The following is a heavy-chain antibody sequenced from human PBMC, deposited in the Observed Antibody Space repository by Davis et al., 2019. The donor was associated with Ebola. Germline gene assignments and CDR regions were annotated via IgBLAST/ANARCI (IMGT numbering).Heavy chain of an antibody. CDR3: AKGSGPYCSSTSCFTDV. J-gene: IGHJ6*04. CDR2: ISGSGGST. CDR1: GFTFSSYA. D-gene: IGHD2-2*02. V-gene: IGHV3-23*01. Sequence: GGSLRLSCAASGFTFSSYAMSWVRQAPGKGLEWVSAISGSGGSTYYADSVKGRFTISRDNSKNTLYLQMNSLRAEDTAVYYCAKGSGPYCSSTSCFTDVWGKGTTVTVSS.